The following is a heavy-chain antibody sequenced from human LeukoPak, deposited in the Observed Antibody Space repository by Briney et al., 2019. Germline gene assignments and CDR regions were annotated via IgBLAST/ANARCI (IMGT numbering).Heavy chain of an antibody. D-gene: IGHD3-9*01. J-gene: IGHJ4*02. CDR1: GFTFSSYG. CDR3: ARDLSRYFDPEDFDY. CDR2: ISGRRDST. V-gene: IGHV3-23*01. Sequence: GGSLRLSCAASGFTFSSYGMSWVRQAPGKGLEWVSTISGRRDSTSYADSVKGRFTISRDNAKNSLYLQMNSLRAEDTAVYYCARDLSRYFDPEDFDYWGQGTLVTVSS.